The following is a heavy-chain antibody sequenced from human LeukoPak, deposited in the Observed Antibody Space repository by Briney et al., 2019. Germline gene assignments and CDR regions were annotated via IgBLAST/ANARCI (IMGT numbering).Heavy chain of an antibody. CDR3: TAWGGYDTDAFDI. Sequence: PGRSLRLSCTASGFTFGGYAMSWVRQAPGKGLEWVGFIRSKAYGGTTEYAASVKGRFTISRDDSKSIAYLQMNSLKAEDTAVYYCTAWGGYDTDAFDIWGQGTMVTVSS. CDR2: IRSKAYGGTT. D-gene: IGHD5-12*01. V-gene: IGHV3-49*04. J-gene: IGHJ3*02. CDR1: GFTFGGYA.